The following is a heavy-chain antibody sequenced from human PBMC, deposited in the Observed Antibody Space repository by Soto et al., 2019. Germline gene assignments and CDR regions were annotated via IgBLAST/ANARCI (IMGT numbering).Heavy chain of an antibody. CDR3: AKDSSHREYCSGGSCYPYYYFDY. D-gene: IGHD2-15*01. CDR1: GFTFSSYA. Sequence: EVQLLESGGGLVQPGGSLRLSCAASGFTFSSYAMSWVRQAPGKGLEWVSAISGSGGSTYYADSVKGRFTISRDNSKNTLYLQMNSLRAEDTAVYYCAKDSSHREYCSGGSCYPYYYFDYWGQGTLVTVSS. CDR2: ISGSGGST. V-gene: IGHV3-23*01. J-gene: IGHJ4*02.